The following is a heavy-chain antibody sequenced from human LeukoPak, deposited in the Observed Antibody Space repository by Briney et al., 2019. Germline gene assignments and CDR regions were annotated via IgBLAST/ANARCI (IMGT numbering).Heavy chain of an antibody. CDR1: GGSFSGYY. Sequence: SETLSLTCAVYGGSFSGYYWSWIRQPPGKGLEWIGEINHSGSTNYNPSLKSRVTISVDTSKNQFSLKLSSVTAADTAVYYCARKGARCYGSGSYYKSQALNWFDPWGQGTLVTVSS. CDR3: ARKGARCYGSGSYYKSQALNWFDP. CDR2: INHSGST. D-gene: IGHD3-10*01. J-gene: IGHJ5*02. V-gene: IGHV4-34*01.